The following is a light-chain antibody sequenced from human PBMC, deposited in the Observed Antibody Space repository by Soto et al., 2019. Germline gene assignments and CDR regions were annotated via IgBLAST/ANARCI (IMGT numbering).Light chain of an antibody. CDR3: QQRSNCPLT. CDR1: QSIVKS. J-gene: IGKJ4*01. Sequence: EIVLTQSPDTLSLSPGERATLSCRASQSIVKSVAWYQQKPGPAPRLLIYDASKRATGIPARFSGSGSGTDFTLTISSLEPEDFAGYSCQQRSNCPLTFGGGTNLEI. V-gene: IGKV3-11*01. CDR2: DAS.